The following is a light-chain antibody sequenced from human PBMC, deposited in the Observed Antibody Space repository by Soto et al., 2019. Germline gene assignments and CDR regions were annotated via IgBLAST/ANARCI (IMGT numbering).Light chain of an antibody. CDR3: SSYAGSNNYV. CDR1: SSDIGGYNY. Sequence: QSVLTQPPSAEGSSGQSVTISCPGTSSDIGGYNYVSWYQQHPGKAPKLMIYEVSKRPSGVPDRFSGSKSGNTASLTVSGLQAEDEADYYCSSYAGSNNYVFGSGTKVTVL. CDR2: EVS. J-gene: IGLJ1*01. V-gene: IGLV2-8*01.